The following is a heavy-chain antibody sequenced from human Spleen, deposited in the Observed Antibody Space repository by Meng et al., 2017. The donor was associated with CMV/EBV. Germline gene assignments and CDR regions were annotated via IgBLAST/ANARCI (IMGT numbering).Heavy chain of an antibody. CDR2: IYHNAST. V-gene: IGHV4-38-2*01. CDR3: VRSSGYFTGAGGDYDFDY. CDR1: GYSISAGFY. Sequence: GSLRLSCSVSGYSISAGFYRGWIRQPPGKGREWIGTIYHNASTYYNPSLKSRVTMSVDTSNNRFSLRLSSVTAADTAVYYCVRSSGYFTGAGGDYDFDYWGQGKLVTVSS. D-gene: IGHD3-10*01. J-gene: IGHJ4*02.